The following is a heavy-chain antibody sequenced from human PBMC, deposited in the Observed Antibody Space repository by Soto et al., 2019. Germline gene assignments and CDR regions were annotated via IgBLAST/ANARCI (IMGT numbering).Heavy chain of an antibody. Sequence: GGSLRLSCEASGFTFRSYTMTWVRQAPGKGLEWVSAISGSGGNTYYTDSVKGRFTISRDNSKNTLYLQMNSLRAEDTAVYYCAKDLAVINVLDYWGQGALVTVSS. CDR3: AKDLAVINVLDY. CDR2: ISGSGGNT. CDR1: GFTFRSYT. V-gene: IGHV3-23*01. D-gene: IGHD3-10*01. J-gene: IGHJ4*02.